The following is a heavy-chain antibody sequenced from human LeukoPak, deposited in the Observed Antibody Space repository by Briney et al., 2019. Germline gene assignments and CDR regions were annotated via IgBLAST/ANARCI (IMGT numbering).Heavy chain of an antibody. CDR2: ISWNSGSI. D-gene: IGHD1-26*01. CDR3: AKDPTWELKYYFDY. CDR1: GFAFDDYA. V-gene: IGHV3-9*01. J-gene: IGHJ4*02. Sequence: GGSPRLSCAASGFAFDDYAMHWVRQAPGKGLEWVSGISWNSGSIGYADSVKGRFTISRDNAKNSLYLQMNSLRAEDTALYYCAKDPTWELKYYFDYWGQGTLVTVSS.